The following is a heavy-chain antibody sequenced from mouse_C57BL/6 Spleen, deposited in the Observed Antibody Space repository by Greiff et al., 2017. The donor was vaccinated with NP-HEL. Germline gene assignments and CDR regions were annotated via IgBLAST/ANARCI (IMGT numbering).Heavy chain of an antibody. V-gene: IGHV5-17*01. CDR3: ATLYYYGSSYYAMDY. CDR2: ISSGSSTI. CDR1: GFTFSDYG. Sequence: EVHLVESGGGLVKPGGSLKLSCAASGFTFSDYGMHWVRQAPEKGLEWVAYISSGSSTIYYADTVKGRFTISRDNAKNTLFLQITSLRSEDTAMYYCATLYYYGSSYYAMDYWGQGTSVTVSS. D-gene: IGHD1-1*01. J-gene: IGHJ4*01.